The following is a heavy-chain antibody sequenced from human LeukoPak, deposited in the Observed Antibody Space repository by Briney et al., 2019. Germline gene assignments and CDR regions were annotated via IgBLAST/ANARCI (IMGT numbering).Heavy chain of an antibody. CDR2: ISYSGST. CDR3: ARQRGVNQPFDY. Sequence: SETLSLTCTVSGDSITSNTYSWGWIRQPPGKGLEWIGTISYSGSTYFNPSLKSRVTISVDTSKNHLSLKLTSATAADTAVYYCARQRGVNQPFDYWAQGTLVTVSS. V-gene: IGHV4-39*01. CDR1: GDSITSNTYS. D-gene: IGHD4-23*01. J-gene: IGHJ4*02.